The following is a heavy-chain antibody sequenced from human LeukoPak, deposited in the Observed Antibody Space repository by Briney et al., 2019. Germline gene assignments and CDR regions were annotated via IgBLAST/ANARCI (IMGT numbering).Heavy chain of an antibody. V-gene: IGHV1-8*03. D-gene: IGHD6-19*01. CDR3: ARRAVADYYYYNMDV. J-gene: IGHJ6*03. CDR1: GYTFTNYD. Sequence: ASVKVSCKASGYTFTNYDINWVRQATGQGLEWMGWMNPNSGNTGYAQKFQGRVTITRNTSISTAYMELSSLRSEDTAVYYCARRAVADYYYYNMDVWGKGTTVTVSS. CDR2: MNPNSGNT.